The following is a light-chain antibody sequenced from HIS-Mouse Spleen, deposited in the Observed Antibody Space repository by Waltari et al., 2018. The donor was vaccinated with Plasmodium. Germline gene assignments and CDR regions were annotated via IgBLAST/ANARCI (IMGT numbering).Light chain of an antibody. Sequence: EIVLTQSPATLSLSPGERATLSCRASQSVSSYLALYQQKPGQAPRLLIYDASNWATGIPARFSGSGSGTDFTLTISSLEPEDFAVYYCQQRSNWPPLTFGGGTKVEIK. V-gene: IGKV3-11*01. J-gene: IGKJ4*01. CDR3: QQRSNWPPLT. CDR1: QSVSSY. CDR2: DAS.